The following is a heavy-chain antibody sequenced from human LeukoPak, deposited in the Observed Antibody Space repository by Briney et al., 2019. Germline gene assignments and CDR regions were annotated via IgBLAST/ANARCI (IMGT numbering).Heavy chain of an antibody. CDR2: IYYSGST. Sequence: SETLSLTCTVSGGSISSSSYYWGWIRQPPGKGLEWIGSIYYSGSTYYNPSLESRVTISVDTSKNQFSLKLSSVTAADTAVYYCARAGRSGWYFHPLFDYWGQGTLVTVSS. CDR3: ARAGRSGWYFHPLFDY. V-gene: IGHV4-39*07. CDR1: GGSISSSSYY. J-gene: IGHJ4*02. D-gene: IGHD6-19*01.